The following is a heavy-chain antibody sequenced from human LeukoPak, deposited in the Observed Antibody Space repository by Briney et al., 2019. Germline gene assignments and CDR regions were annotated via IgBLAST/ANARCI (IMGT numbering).Heavy chain of an antibody. V-gene: IGHV1-2*02. J-gene: IGHJ4*02. D-gene: IGHD1-26*01. CDR1: GYTFTGYY. Sequence: ASVKVSCKASGYTFTGYYMHWVRQAPGQGLEWMGWINPNSGGTNYAQKFQGRVTMTRDTSISTAYMELSRLRSDDTVVYYCARAPRELRWYFDYWGQGTLVTVSS. CDR3: ARAPRELRWYFDY. CDR2: INPNSGGT.